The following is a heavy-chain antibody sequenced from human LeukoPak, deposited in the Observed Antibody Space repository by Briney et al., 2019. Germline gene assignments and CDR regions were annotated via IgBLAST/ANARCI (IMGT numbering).Heavy chain of an antibody. V-gene: IGHV3-11*01. J-gene: IGHJ5*02. CDR3: ARDSANVVVVPADIPPGLDNWFDP. CDR1: GFTFRDYY. Sequence: GGSLRLSCAASGFTFRDYYMSWIRQAPGKGLEWVSFISGSGSNTKYADSVKGRFTISRDNAKNSLYLQMNSLRAEDTAMYYCARDSANVVVVPADIPPGLDNWFDPWGQGTLVTVSS. CDR2: ISGSGSNT. D-gene: IGHD2-2*01.